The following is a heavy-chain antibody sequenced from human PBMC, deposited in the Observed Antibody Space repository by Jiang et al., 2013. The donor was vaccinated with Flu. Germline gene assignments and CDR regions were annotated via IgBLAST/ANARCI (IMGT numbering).Heavy chain of an antibody. CDR3: ARYYDATGGYLDY. Sequence: SQTLSLTCAISGDSVSTNSAAWNWVRQSPSRGLEWLGRTYYRSKWYIDYAESVKSRITINPDTSKNQFSLQLNSVTPGDTAVYYCARYYDATGGYLDYWGQGTLVTVSS. D-gene: IGHD4/OR15-4a*01. V-gene: IGHV6-1*01. CDR2: TYYRSKWYI. CDR1: GDSVSTNSAA. J-gene: IGHJ4*02.